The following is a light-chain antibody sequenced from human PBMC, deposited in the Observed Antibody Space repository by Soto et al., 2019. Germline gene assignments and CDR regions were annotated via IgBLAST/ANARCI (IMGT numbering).Light chain of an antibody. J-gene: IGLJ2*01. CDR2: DVS. V-gene: IGLV2-14*01. CDR3: SSYTSSNTLV. CDR1: SSDVGGYNY. Sequence: QSVLTQPASVSGSPGQSITISCTGTSSDVGGYNYVSWYQQHPGKAPKLMIYDVSTRPSGVSNRFSGSKSGNTASLTISGLQAEDEADYFCSSYTSSNTLVSGGGTKLTVL.